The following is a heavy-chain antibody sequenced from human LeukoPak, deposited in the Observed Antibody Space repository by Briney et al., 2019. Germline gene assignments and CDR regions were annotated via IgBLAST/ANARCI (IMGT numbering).Heavy chain of an antibody. V-gene: IGHV3-11*04. CDR3: ARAELVTEYYFDY. Sequence: PGGSLRLFCAASGFTFSEYYMSWIRQAPAKGLVWVSYISSSCSTIYYADSAKGRITISRDNAKNSLYLQMHSLISETTTVSYSARAELVTEYYFDYWGQGTLVTISS. CDR2: ISSSCSTI. D-gene: IGHD2-21*02. J-gene: IGHJ4*02. CDR1: GFTFSEYY.